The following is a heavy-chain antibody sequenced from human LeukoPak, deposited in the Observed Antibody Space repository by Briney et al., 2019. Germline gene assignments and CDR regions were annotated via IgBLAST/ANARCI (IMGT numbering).Heavy chain of an antibody. J-gene: IGHJ4*02. CDR1: GFTFSNAW. Sequence: GGSLRLSRAASGFTFSNAWMSWVRQAPGKGLEWVSAISGSGGSTYYADFVKGRFTISRDNSKNTLYLQMNSLRAEDTAVYYCAKGDSDWLINYWGQGTLVTVSS. CDR2: ISGSGGST. CDR3: AKGDSDWLINY. V-gene: IGHV3-23*01. D-gene: IGHD3-9*01.